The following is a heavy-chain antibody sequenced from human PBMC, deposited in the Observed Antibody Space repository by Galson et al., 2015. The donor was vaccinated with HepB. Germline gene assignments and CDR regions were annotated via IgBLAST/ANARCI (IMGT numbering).Heavy chain of an antibody. Sequence: SLRLSCAASGFTFSSYAMSWVRQAPGKGLEWVSAISGSGGSTYYADSVKGRFTISRDNSKNTLYLQMNSLRAEDTAVYYCAKTPVRAEWEHRGDYWGQGTLVTVSS. D-gene: IGHD1-26*01. J-gene: IGHJ4*02. V-gene: IGHV3-23*01. CDR2: ISGSGGST. CDR1: GFTFSSYA. CDR3: AKTPVRAEWEHRGDY.